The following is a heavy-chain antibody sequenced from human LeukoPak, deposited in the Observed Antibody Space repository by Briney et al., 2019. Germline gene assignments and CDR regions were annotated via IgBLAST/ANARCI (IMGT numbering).Heavy chain of an antibody. CDR1: GFTFSSYW. CDR3: ARGGGRYYDSSGYSY. J-gene: IGHJ4*02. CDR2: INSDGSST. V-gene: IGHV3-74*01. Sequence: GGPLRLSCAASGFTFSSYWMHWVRQAPGKGLVWVSRINSDGSSTNYADSVKGRFTISRDNAKNTLYLQMNSLRAEDTAVYYCARGGGRYYDSSGYSYWGQGSLVTVSS. D-gene: IGHD3-22*01.